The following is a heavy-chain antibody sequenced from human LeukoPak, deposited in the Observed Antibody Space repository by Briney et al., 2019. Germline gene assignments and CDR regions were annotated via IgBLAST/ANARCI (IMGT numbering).Heavy chain of an antibody. CDR2: INHSGST. V-gene: IGHV4-34*01. J-gene: IGHJ4*02. Sequence: SETLSLTCAVYGGSFSGYYWSWIRQPPGKGLEWMGEINHSGSTNYNPSLKSRVTISVDTSKNQFSLKLSSVTAADTAVYYCARESGGSRGYSYGFDYWGQGTLVTVSS. D-gene: IGHD5-18*01. CDR1: GGSFSGYY. CDR3: ARESGGSRGYSYGFDY.